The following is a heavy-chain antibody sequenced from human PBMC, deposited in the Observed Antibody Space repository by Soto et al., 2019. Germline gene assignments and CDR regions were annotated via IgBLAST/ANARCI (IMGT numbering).Heavy chain of an antibody. J-gene: IGHJ3*02. V-gene: IGHV1-18*01. Sequence: QVQLVQSGGEVKKPGASVKISCKASGYTLPNYGITWVRQAPGQGLEWMGWISPYSGDTNYAQKLQGRVTMTTDTLTSTAYMELRSLRSDDTAVYYCALVGSTDAFDIWGQGTMVTVSS. CDR2: ISPYSGDT. CDR3: ALVGSTDAFDI. D-gene: IGHD1-26*01. CDR1: GYTLPNYG.